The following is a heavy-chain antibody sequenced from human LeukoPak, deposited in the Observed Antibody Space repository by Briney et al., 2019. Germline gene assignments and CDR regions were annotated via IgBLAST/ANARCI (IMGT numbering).Heavy chain of an antibody. CDR1: GFTFSSYA. D-gene: IGHD2-21*01. CDR3: GKGLSAAGDYYFDY. V-gene: IGHV3-23*01. CDR2: ISGSGGST. J-gene: IGHJ4*02. Sequence: GGSLRLSCAASGFTFSSYAMSWVRQAPGKGLEWVSAISGSGGSTYYADSVKGRFTISRDNSKNTLYLQMNSLRAEDTAVYYCGKGLSAAGDYYFDYWGQGALVTVSS.